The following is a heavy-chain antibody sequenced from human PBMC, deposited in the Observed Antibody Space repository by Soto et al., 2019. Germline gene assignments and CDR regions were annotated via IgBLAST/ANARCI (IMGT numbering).Heavy chain of an antibody. D-gene: IGHD5-18*01. J-gene: IGHJ5*02. CDR2: IMPTFGTT. Sequence: QVQLVQSGAEVKKPGSSVKVSCKAPGGNFSSNGIRWVRQAPGQGLELMGGIMPTFGTTNYAHKFRGRVTITADESTGTAYMELSSLRSDDTAVYYCAGASDSTWYNWLDPWGQGTLVTVSS. CDR1: GGNFSSNG. CDR3: AGASDSTWYNWLDP. V-gene: IGHV1-69*01.